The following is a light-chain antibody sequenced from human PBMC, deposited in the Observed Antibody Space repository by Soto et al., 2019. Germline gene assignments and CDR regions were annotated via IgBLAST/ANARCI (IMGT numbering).Light chain of an antibody. CDR3: QQSDGSPRT. CDR2: GAS. J-gene: IGKJ1*01. Sequence: DIPTTQSPSTLSASVGDRVTITCRASQSISSWLAWYQQKPGKAPKLLMYGASYLKSGVPTRFSGSGSGTDFTLTITSLQLEDFATYYCQQSDGSPRTFGQGTKVDI. V-gene: IGKV1-39*01. CDR1: QSISSW.